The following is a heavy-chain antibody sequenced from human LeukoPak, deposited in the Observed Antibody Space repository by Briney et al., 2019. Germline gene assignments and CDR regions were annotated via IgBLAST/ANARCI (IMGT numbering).Heavy chain of an antibody. D-gene: IGHD6-6*01. CDR2: ISYDGSNK. Sequence: GGSLRLSCAASGFTFSSYAMHWVRQAPGKGLEWVAVISYDGSNKYYADSVKGRFTISRDNSKNTLYLQMNSLRAGDTAVYYCASAGTAARFDYWGQGTLVTVSS. CDR1: GFTFSSYA. V-gene: IGHV3-30-3*01. CDR3: ASAGTAARFDY. J-gene: IGHJ4*02.